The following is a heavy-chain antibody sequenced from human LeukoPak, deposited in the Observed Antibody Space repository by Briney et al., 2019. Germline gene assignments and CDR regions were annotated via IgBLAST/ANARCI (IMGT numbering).Heavy chain of an antibody. J-gene: IGHJ4*02. CDR3: ARDAPGNTALDY. CDR2: INEYGSST. CDR1: GFTFISYW. V-gene: IGHV3-74*01. Sequence: PGGSLRLSCAASGFTFISYWRHWVRQAPGRGLVWVSRINEYGSSTDFADSVKGRFTISRDNAKNTLYLQMNSLRAEDTAVYYCARDAPGNTALDYWGQGTLVTVSS. D-gene: IGHD5-18*01.